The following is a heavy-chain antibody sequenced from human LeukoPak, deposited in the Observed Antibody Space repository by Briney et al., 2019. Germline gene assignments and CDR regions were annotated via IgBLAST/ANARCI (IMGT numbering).Heavy chain of an antibody. CDR1: RYTFTSYY. CDR2: INPSGCST. V-gene: IGHV1-46*01. D-gene: IGHD2-21*02. Sequence: ASVSVSCKSSRYTFTSYYMHCVRQARGQGREWMGIINPSGCSTSYAQKFRLRVTMTRAPSTRTVYMELSSMRSEYTAVYYCARIPGDRPRFLVYDYWGQGTLVTVSS. J-gene: IGHJ4*02. CDR3: ARIPGDRPRFLVYDY.